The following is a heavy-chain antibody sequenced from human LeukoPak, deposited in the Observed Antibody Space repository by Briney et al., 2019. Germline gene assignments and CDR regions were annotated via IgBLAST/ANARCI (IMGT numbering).Heavy chain of an antibody. J-gene: IGHJ6*02. CDR2: IDWDDDK. CDR3: VRSYYHYGMDV. CDR1: GFSLRNSGMC. Sequence: SGPTLVNPTQTLTLTCTFSGFSLRNSGMCVSWIRQPPGKALEWLARIDWDDDKHYSTSLKTRLNISKDTSKNQVVFTMTNMDPVDTATYFCVRSYYHYGMDVWGQGTTVTVSS. V-gene: IGHV2-70*11.